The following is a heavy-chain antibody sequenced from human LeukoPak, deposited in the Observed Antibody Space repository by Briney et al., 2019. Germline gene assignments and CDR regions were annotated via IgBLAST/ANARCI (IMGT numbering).Heavy chain of an antibody. CDR2: IYYSGST. CDR3: AREVSVRGVTQFDY. D-gene: IGHD3-10*01. Sequence: SQTLSLTCTVSGGSISSGDYYWSWIRQPPGKGLEWIGYIYYSGSTYYNPSLKSRVTISVDTSKNQFSLKLSSVTAADTAVYYCAREVSVRGVTQFDYWGQGTLVTVSS. J-gene: IGHJ4*02. V-gene: IGHV4-30-4*01. CDR1: GGSISSGDYY.